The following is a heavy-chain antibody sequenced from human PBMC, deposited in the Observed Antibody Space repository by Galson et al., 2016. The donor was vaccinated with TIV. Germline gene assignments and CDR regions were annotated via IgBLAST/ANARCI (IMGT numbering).Heavy chain of an antibody. J-gene: IGHJ5*02. D-gene: IGHD3-22*01. CDR1: GFTFSTHT. CDR3: ARGAYDSSGYGGWFDP. Sequence: LRLSCAASGFTFSTHTINWVRQAPGKGLEWVSSISTSSLHKYYADSVKGRFTISRDNTKNSVYLQMNSLRAEDTAVYFCARGAYDSSGYGGWFDPWGQGTLVIVSS. V-gene: IGHV3-21*01. CDR2: ISTSSLHK.